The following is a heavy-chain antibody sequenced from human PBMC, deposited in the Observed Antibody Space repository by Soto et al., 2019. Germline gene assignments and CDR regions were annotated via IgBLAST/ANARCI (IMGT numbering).Heavy chain of an antibody. CDR1: GGSISSGGYS. Sequence: QLQLQESGSGLVKPSQTLSLTCAVSGGSISSGGYSWGWIRQPPGKGLEWIGYIDHSVSTYYNPSLMSRVTISVDRSEKQFSLKLSSVTAADTAVYYCARVPSPWGQGTLVTVYS. J-gene: IGHJ5*02. V-gene: IGHV4-30-2*01. CDR3: ARVPSP. CDR2: IDHSVST.